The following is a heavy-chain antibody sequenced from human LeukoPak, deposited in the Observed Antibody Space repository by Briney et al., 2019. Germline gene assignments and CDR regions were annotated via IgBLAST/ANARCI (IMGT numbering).Heavy chain of an antibody. D-gene: IGHD6-13*01. Sequence: GGSLRLSCAASGFTVSSNYMSWVRQAPGKGLEWVSVIYSGGSTYSADSVKVRFTISRHNSNNTLYLQMNSLRAEDTAVYYCARSPYSSSWYPWFDPWGQGTLVTVSS. V-gene: IGHV3-53*01. J-gene: IGHJ5*02. CDR2: IYSGGST. CDR1: GFTVSSNY. CDR3: ARSPYSSSWYPWFDP.